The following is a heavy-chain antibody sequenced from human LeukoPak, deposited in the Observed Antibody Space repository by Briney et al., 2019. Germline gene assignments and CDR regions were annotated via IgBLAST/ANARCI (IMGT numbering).Heavy chain of an antibody. CDR2: ISGSDGST. D-gene: IGHD5-18*01. CDR1: GFPFSCYA. V-gene: IGHV3-23*01. Sequence: GGSLRLSCSASGFPFSCYAMSWVPQAPGKGVERVSAISGSDGSTYYADSVKGRFTISRDNSKNTLYLQMNSLRAEDTAVYYCAKAPLDTATGNMYYFDYWGQGTLVTVSS. J-gene: IGHJ4*02. CDR3: AKAPLDTATGNMYYFDY.